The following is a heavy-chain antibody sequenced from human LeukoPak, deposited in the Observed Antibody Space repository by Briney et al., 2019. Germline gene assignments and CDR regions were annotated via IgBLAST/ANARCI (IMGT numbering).Heavy chain of an antibody. V-gene: IGHV3-7*01. CDR3: ARAPRPGVWSGYCEY. CDR1: GFTYSTYG. Sequence: GGSLRLSCAASGFTYSTYGMSWVRQAPGRGLEWVAHIKQDGSEEYYVDSVKGRFTISRDNAKNSLYLQMNSLRGEATALYYCARAPRPGVWSGYCEYWGQGTLVTVSS. D-gene: IGHD3-3*01. J-gene: IGHJ4*02. CDR2: IKQDGSEE.